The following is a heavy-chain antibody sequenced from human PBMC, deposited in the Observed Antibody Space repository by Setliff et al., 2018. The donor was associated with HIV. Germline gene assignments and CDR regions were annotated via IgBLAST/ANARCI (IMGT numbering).Heavy chain of an antibody. CDR1: GFTFSAYS. Sequence: PGGSLRLSCAASGFTFSAYSMHWVRQAPGKGLEWLSYLTSGTATMYYADSVKGRFTISRDNVKNSLYLQMNSLRAEDTAVYFCARREYNYVPRAFDLWGQGTMVTVSS. J-gene: IGHJ3*01. CDR2: LTSGTATM. D-gene: IGHD5-18*01. V-gene: IGHV3-48*01. CDR3: ARREYNYVPRAFDL.